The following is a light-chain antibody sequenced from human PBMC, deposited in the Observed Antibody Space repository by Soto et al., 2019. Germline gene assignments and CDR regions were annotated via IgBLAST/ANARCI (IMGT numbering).Light chain of an antibody. CDR3: QQAGSFPIT. Sequence: IKMTQSPSPVSASVGERVTITCRASQGITNRLAWYQQKPGKAPRLLIYDASSLHSGVPSRISGSGSGTDFTLTISSLQPEDFATYYCQQAGSFPITFGQGTRLEI. V-gene: IGKV1D-12*01. CDR2: DAS. CDR1: QGITNR. J-gene: IGKJ5*01.